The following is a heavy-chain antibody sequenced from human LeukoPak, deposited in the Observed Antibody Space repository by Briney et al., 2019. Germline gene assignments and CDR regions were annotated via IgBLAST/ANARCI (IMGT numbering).Heavy chain of an antibody. D-gene: IGHD6-6*01. CDR2: RRYDGSNK. V-gene: IGHV3-30*02. CDR1: GFTFNSYG. CDR3: SKDLSSSFYFDY. J-gene: IGHJ4*02. Sequence: PEGSLRLACAASGFTFNSYGMHWVRQAPGKGLEWLAFRRYDGSNKYYADSVKGRFTISRDNSKNTLYLQMNSLRAEDTAVYYCSKDLSSSFYFDYWGQGTLVTVSS.